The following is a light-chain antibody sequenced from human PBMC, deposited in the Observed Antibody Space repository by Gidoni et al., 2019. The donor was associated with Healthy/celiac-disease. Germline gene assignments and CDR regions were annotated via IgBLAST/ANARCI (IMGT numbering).Light chain of an antibody. Sequence: DIVLTQSPATLSLSPGESSTLSCRASQSVSSYLAWYQQKPGQAPRLLIYDASNRATGIPARFSGSGSGTDFTLTISSLEPEDFAVYYCQQRSNWPLLTFGGGTKVEIQ. CDR2: DAS. J-gene: IGKJ4*01. V-gene: IGKV3-11*01. CDR3: QQRSNWPLLT. CDR1: QSVSSY.